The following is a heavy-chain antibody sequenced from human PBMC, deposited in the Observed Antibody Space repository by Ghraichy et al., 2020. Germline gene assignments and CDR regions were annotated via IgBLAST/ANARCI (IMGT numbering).Heavy chain of an antibody. V-gene: IGHV3-43*02. Sequence: GGSLRLSCAASGFTFDDYVMHWVRQPPGRSLEWVSLISGDGTNIYYADSVKGRFTISRDNSKNSLYLQMNSLRTEDTAFYYCVRDYDFWSGYPTYYFDHWGQGTLVTVSS. CDR2: ISGDGTNI. CDR3: VRDYDFWSGYPTYYFDH. CDR1: GFTFDDYV. D-gene: IGHD3/OR15-3a*01. J-gene: IGHJ4*02.